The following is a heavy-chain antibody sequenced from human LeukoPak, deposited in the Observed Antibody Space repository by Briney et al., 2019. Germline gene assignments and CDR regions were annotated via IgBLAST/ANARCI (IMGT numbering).Heavy chain of an antibody. J-gene: IGHJ3*02. CDR3: ARLLNNDNAGDPDTFDM. D-gene: IGHD2-21*02. CDR2: IYYTGTT. V-gene: IGHV4-59*11. Sequence: PSETLSLTCTVSSGSISSHYLSWIRQSPERGLEWIGFIYYTGTTRYNPSLRGRVTMSVDSSRNHFSLKLTSMTAADTALYYCARLLNNDNAGDPDTFDMWGQGTMVTVSS. CDR1: SGSISSHY.